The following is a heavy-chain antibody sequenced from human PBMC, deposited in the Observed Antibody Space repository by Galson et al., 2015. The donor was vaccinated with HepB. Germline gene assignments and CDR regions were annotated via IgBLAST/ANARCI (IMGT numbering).Heavy chain of an antibody. Sequence: PALVKPTQTLTLTCTFSGFSLSTSGVGVGWIRQPPGKALEWLALIYWDDDKRYSPSLKSRLTITKDTSKNQVVLTMANVDPVDTATYFCARRPPTARPFGFDYWGQGTLVTVSS. V-gene: IGHV2-5*02. J-gene: IGHJ4*02. CDR3: ARRPPTARPFGFDY. CDR1: GFSLSTSGVG. D-gene: IGHD3-10*01. CDR2: IYWDDDK.